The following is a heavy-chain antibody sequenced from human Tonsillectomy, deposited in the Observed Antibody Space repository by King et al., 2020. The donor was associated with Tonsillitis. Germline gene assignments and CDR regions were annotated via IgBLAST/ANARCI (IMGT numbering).Heavy chain of an antibody. CDR3: AKDSGNWGSGMFDY. V-gene: IGHV3-9*01. D-gene: IGHD7-27*01. J-gene: IGHJ4*02. CDR2: ISWNSGSI. CDR1: GFTFDDYV. Sequence: VQLVESGGGLVQPGRSLRLSCAASGFTFDDYVMHWVRQAPGKGLEWVSAISWNSGSIAYADSVKGRFTISRDNAKNSLYLQMNSLRAEDTALYYCAKDSGNWGSGMFDYWGQGTLVTVSS.